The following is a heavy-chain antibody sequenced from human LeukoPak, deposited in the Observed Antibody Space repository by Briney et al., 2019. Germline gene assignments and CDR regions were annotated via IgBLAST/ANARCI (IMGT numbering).Heavy chain of an antibody. CDR1: GHTLISYG. D-gene: IGHD3-10*01. Sequence: GAPVKVSCKASGHTLISYGVSLVRQAPGQGLEWMGWISVDNGNTNYAQKFQGRVTMTTDTSTSTAYMELRSLRSDDTAVYYCARDVRYFDFWGQGTLVTVSS. V-gene: IGHV1-18*01. CDR3: ARDVRYFDF. J-gene: IGHJ4*02. CDR2: ISVDNGNT.